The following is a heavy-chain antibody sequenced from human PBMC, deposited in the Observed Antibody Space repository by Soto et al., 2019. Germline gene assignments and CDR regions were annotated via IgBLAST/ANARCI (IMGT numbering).Heavy chain of an antibody. Sequence: EVQLVESGGGLVQPGGSLRLSCAASGFTFSSYSMNWVRQAPGKGLEWVSYISSSSSTIYYADSVKGRFTISRDNAKKSLSLQMNSLRAEDTAVYYCATQQGGYCSGGSCRDYNWFDPWGQGTLVTVSS. V-gene: IGHV3-48*01. J-gene: IGHJ5*02. D-gene: IGHD2-15*01. CDR3: ATQQGGYCSGGSCRDYNWFDP. CDR1: GFTFSSYS. CDR2: ISSSSSTI.